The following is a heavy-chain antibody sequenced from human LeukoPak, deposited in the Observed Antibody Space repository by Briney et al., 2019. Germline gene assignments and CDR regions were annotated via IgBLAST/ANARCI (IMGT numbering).Heavy chain of an antibody. V-gene: IGHV3-48*04. CDR1: GFTFSSYS. CDR3: AREGSSFDSSGFFRGY. Sequence: GGSLRLSCAGSGFTFSSYSMNWVRQAPGKGLEWVSYISPSGSTIYYADSVKGRFTISRDNAKNSLYLQMNSLRAEDTAVYYCAREGSSFDSSGFFRGYWGQGTLVTVSS. D-gene: IGHD3-22*01. J-gene: IGHJ4*02. CDR2: ISPSGSTI.